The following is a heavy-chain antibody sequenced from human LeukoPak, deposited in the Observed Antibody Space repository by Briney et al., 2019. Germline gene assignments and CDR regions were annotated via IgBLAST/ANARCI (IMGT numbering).Heavy chain of an antibody. J-gene: IGHJ4*02. D-gene: IGHD2-15*01. CDR2: IYYSGST. Sequence: KPSETLSLTCTVSGGSISSYYRSWIRQPPGKGLEWIGCIYYSGSTNYNPSLKNRLTISVDTSKNQFSLKLSSVTAADTAVYYCAGGRAPSYCSGGSCLAGVDADWGQGTLVTVSS. CDR3: AGGRAPSYCSGGSCLAGVDAD. V-gene: IGHV4-59*12. CDR1: GGSISSYY.